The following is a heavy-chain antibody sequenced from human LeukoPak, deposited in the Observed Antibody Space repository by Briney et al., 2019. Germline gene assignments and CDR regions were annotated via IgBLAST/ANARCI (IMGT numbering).Heavy chain of an antibody. CDR1: GYTFTNYY. J-gene: IGHJ5*02. V-gene: IGHV1-46*01. Sequence: GASVKVSCKASGYTFTNYYMHWVRQAPGQGLEWMGIINPSGGSTSYAQKFQGRVTMTRDTSTSTVYMELSSLRSEDTAVYYCARVLSADYGGSWGRFDPWGQGTLVTVSS. CDR2: INPSGGST. CDR3: ARVLSADYGGSWGRFDP. D-gene: IGHD4-23*01.